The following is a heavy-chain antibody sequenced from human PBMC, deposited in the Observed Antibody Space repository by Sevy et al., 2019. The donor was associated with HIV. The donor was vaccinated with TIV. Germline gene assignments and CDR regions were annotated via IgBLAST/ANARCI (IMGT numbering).Heavy chain of an antibody. D-gene: IGHD2-15*01. CDR1: GFSLSDHA. V-gene: IGHV3-30*04. J-gene: IGHJ4*02. Sequence: GGSLRLSCAASGFSLSDHAVSWVRQTPGKGLEWLAVISCNGRNKYYADSVKGRFTISKDDSKNTLYLQLNSLRAEDTAVYYCARFVGYCSGGRCSIIDFWGQGTLVTVSS. CDR3: ARFVGYCSGGRCSIIDF. CDR2: ISCNGRNK.